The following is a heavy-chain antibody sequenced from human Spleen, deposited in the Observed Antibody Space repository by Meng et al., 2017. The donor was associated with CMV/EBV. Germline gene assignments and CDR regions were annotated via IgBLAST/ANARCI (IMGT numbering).Heavy chain of an antibody. CDR2: IYHSGTT. J-gene: IGHJ4*02. D-gene: IGHD2-8*01. V-gene: IGHV4-4*02. Sequence: SCVVSGGSISSVNWWTWVRQAPGKGLEWIGEIYHSGTTNYNPSLKSRVTISVDKSKNQFSLRLISVTAADTAVYYCATDPRVYTNTWGTDYWGPGTLVTVSS. CDR3: ATDPRVYTNTWGTDY. CDR1: GGSISSVNW.